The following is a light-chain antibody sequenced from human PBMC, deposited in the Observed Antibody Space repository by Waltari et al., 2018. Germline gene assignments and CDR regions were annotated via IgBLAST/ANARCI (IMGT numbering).Light chain of an antibody. J-gene: IGKJ1*01. CDR1: QSVSSKY. V-gene: IGKV3-20*01. CDR2: CAS. Sequence: EIVLTQSPGTLSLSPGERATLSCRASQSVSSKYLVWYQQKPGQAPRLLIYCASSRATGIPDRFSGSGSGTDFTLTISRLEPEDFAVYYCQQYGSSPPWTFGQGTKVEIK. CDR3: QQYGSSPPWT.